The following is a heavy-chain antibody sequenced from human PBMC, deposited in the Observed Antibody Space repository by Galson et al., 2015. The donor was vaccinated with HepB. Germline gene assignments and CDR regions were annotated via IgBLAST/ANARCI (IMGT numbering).Heavy chain of an antibody. V-gene: IGHV1-69*04. CDR1: GGTFNSYT. CDR3: AREEYRIQRYCSRSTSCFSYMDD. Sequence: SVKVSCKASGGTFNSYTITWVRQAPGQGLEWMVRIIIPLRGITNYAQKVQGRVTITADKSTSTSYMELSGLRSDDTAVYYCAREEYRIQRYCSRSTSCFSYMDDWGQGTTVTVSS. CDR2: IIIPLRGIT. J-gene: IGHJ6*02. D-gene: IGHD2-15*01.